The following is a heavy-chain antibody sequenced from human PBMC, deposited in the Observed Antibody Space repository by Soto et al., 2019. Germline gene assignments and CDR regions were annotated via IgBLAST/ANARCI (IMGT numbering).Heavy chain of an antibody. CDR2: INHSGST. CDR3: ETGKSRHYDILTGHFHY. Sequence: SETLSLTCAVYGGSFSGYYLSWIRQPPGKGLEWIGEINHSGSTNYNPSLKSRVTISVDTSKNQFSLKLSSVTAADTAVYYCETGKSRHYDILTGHFHYWGQGTLVPVSS. CDR1: GGSFSGYY. D-gene: IGHD3-9*01. V-gene: IGHV4-34*01. J-gene: IGHJ4*02.